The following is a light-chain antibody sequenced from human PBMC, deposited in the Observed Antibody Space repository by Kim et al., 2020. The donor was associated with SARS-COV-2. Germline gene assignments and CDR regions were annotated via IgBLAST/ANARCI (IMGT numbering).Light chain of an antibody. CDR3: QQYGNSPST. J-gene: IGKJ5*01. CDR1: QSVSTS. CDR2: GAS. V-gene: IGKV3-20*01. Sequence: EIVLTQSPGTLSLSPGARATLACRASQSVSTSLAWYQQKPGQAPRLLIHGASSRTTGIPDRFSGSGSGTDFTLTISRLEPEDFAVYYCQQYGNSPSTFGQGTRLEIK.